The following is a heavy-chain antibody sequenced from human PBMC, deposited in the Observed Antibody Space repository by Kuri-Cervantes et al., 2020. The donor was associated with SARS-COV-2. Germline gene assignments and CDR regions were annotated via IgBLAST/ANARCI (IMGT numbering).Heavy chain of an antibody. CDR3: TTVLLGAHDH. Sequence: GGSLRLSCAASGFTFSNAWMNWVRQAPGKGLEWVANIKQDGSEKFYVDSVKGRFTISRDNAKNSLYLQMKSLRAEDTAVYYCTTVLLGAHDHWGQGTLVTVSS. CDR1: GFTFSNAW. J-gene: IGHJ4*02. V-gene: IGHV3-7*01. CDR2: IKQDGSEK. D-gene: IGHD3-16*01.